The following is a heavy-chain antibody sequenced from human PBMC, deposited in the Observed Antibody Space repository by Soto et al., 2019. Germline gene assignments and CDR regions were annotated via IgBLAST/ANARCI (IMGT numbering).Heavy chain of an antibody. CDR1: GGSVISDTYY. J-gene: IGHJ5*01. Sequence: QVQLQESGPGLVKPSETLSLTCTVSGGSVISDTYYWSWLRQPPGGGLEWLGYIHHSGRTDYNPSLKGRVTLSIDTSTSQFSLKMSSVTAADTALYFCATDAYSYFDSWRQGTLVTVSS. CDR2: IHHSGRT. D-gene: IGHD5-18*01. V-gene: IGHV4-61*01. CDR3: ATDAYSYFDS.